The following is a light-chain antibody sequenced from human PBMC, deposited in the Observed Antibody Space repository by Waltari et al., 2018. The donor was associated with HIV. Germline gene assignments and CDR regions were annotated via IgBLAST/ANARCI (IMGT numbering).Light chain of an antibody. CDR3: CSYGISTSLYV. Sequence: QSALTQPASVSGSRARSITILCPGTGTYIGNFDPFSCHQKHPNKAPKVIIYDVSKLPSGVSPRFSGSKSGNTASLKIVGLQPEDEGDYYCCSYGISTSLYVFGGGTKVSV. V-gene: IGLV2-23*02. J-gene: IGLJ1*01. CDR1: GTYIGNFDP. CDR2: DVS.